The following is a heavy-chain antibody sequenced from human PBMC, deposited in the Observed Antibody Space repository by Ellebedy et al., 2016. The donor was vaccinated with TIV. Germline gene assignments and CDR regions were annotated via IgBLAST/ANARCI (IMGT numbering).Heavy chain of an antibody. CDR3: ARGSGFTLIVMAAY. Sequence: PGGSLRLSCAASGFTFSSYAMSWVRQAPGKGLEWVSGISGSGDSTYSVNSVKGRFTISRDNSKNTLYLQMNSLRAEDTAVYYCARGSGFTLIVMAAYWGQGTLVTVSS. V-gene: IGHV3-23*01. D-gene: IGHD3-22*01. CDR1: GFTFSSYA. CDR2: ISGSGDST. J-gene: IGHJ4*02.